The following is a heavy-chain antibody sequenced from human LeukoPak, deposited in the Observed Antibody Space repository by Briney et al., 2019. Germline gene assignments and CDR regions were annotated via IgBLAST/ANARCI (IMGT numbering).Heavy chain of an antibody. V-gene: IGHV4-59*01. D-gene: IGHD6-13*01. CDR2: IYYSGTT. CDR3: VRGGGIGYNYFYMDV. CDR1: GVSISSYY. J-gene: IGHJ6*03. Sequence: SETLSLTCTVSGVSISSYYWSWIRQPPGKGLEWIGFIYYSGTTNYNPSLKSRVTISVDRSKNQFSLQLRSVTAADTAVYYCVRGGGIGYNYFYMDVWGKGTTVTISS.